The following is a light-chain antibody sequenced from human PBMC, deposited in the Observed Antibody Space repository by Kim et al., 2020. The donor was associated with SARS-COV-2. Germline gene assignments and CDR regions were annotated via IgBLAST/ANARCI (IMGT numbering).Light chain of an antibody. CDR2: GNI. Sequence: QSVLTQPPSLSGAPGQRVTISCTGSSSNIGAGHQVHWYQHVPGTVPRLLIYGNIRRPSGIPDRFSASKSGSSASLAITGLHAEDEAEYFCQSYDTSLRGSVFGGGTQLTVL. CDR1: SSNIGAGHQ. CDR3: QSYDTSLRGSV. V-gene: IGLV1-40*01. J-gene: IGLJ2*01.